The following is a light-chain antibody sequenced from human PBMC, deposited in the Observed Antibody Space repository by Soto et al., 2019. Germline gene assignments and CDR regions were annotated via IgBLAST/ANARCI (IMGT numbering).Light chain of an antibody. CDR3: AAWDDSLNGVV. CDR1: SSNIGSNT. Sequence: QSVLTQPPSASGTPGQRVTISCSGSSSNIGSNTVNWYQQPPGTAPKLLIYSSNQRPSGVSDRFSGSKSGTSASLAISGLQSEDEADYYCAAWDDSLNGVVFGGGTKVTVL. J-gene: IGLJ2*01. V-gene: IGLV1-44*01. CDR2: SSN.